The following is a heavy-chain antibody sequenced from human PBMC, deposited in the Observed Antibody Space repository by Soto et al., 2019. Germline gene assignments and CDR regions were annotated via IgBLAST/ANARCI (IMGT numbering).Heavy chain of an antibody. V-gene: IGHV4-31*03. D-gene: IGHD1-26*01. CDR3: ARSYSGSYLAEFPDAFDI. CDR1: GGSISSGGYY. J-gene: IGHJ3*02. CDR2: IYYSGST. Sequence: TLSLTCTVSGGSISSGGYYWSWIRQHPGKGLEWIGYIYYSGSTYYNPSLKSRVTISVDTSKNQFSLKLSSVTAADTAVYYCARSYSGSYLAEFPDAFDIRGQGTMVTVSS.